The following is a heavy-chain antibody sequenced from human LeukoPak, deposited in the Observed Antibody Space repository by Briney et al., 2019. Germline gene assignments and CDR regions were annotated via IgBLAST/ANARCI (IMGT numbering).Heavy chain of an antibody. Sequence: GGSLRLSCAASGFTFGSYGMHWVRQAPGKGLEWVAVIWYDGSNKYYADSVKGRFTISRDNSKNTLYLQMNSLRAEDTAVYYCARSYCGGDCYSGDDAFGIWGQGTMVTVSS. CDR2: IWYDGSNK. V-gene: IGHV3-33*01. D-gene: IGHD2-21*02. CDR3: ARSYCGGDCYSGDDAFGI. J-gene: IGHJ3*02. CDR1: GFTFGSYG.